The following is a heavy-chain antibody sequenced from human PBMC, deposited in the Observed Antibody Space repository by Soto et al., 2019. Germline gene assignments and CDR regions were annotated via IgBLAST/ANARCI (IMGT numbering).Heavy chain of an antibody. V-gene: IGHV4-59*08. CDR1: NGSIGTNY. CDR2: IYYSGTT. Sequence: SETLSLTCTISNGSIGTNYWSWLRQPPGKPLEWIGHIYYSGTTNYNPSLKSRVTLSVDMSKSQFSLKLTSATAADTAVYYCARHRWTSGYYLVFDSWGQGTRVTVSS. D-gene: IGHD3-3*01. J-gene: IGHJ4*02. CDR3: ARHRWTSGYYLVFDS.